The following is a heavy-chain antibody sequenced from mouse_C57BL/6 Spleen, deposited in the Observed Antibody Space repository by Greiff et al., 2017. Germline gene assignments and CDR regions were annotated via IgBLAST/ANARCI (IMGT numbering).Heavy chain of an antibody. J-gene: IGHJ1*03. CDR2: IYPGDGDT. CDR1: GYAFSSSW. Sequence: QVQLQQSGPELVKPGASVKISCKASGYAFSSSWMNWVKQRPGKGLEWIGRIYPGDGDTNYNGKFKGKATLTADKSSSTAYMQLSSLTSEDSAVYFCARYGSNLYWYFDVWGTGTTVTVSS. D-gene: IGHD1-1*01. CDR3: ARYGSNLYWYFDV. V-gene: IGHV1-82*01.